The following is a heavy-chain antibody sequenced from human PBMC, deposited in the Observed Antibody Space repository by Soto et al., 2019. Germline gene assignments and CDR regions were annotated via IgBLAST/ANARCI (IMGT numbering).Heavy chain of an antibody. J-gene: IGHJ4*02. CDR3: ASHRLPNQIMYYFDY. Sequence: GESLRLSCAASGFTFGSYGMGWVRQAPGKGLEWVAVISYDGSNKYYADSVKGRFTISRDNSKNTLYLQMNSLRAEDTAVYYCASHRLPNQIMYYFDYWGQGTLVTVSS. CDR1: GFTFGSYG. V-gene: IGHV3-30*03. D-gene: IGHD4-17*01. CDR2: ISYDGSNK.